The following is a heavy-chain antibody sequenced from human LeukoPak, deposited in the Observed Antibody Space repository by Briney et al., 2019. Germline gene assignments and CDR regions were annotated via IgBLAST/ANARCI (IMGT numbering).Heavy chain of an antibody. J-gene: IGHJ6*03. CDR3: AAATYYYDSSATSPLDYYYYYMDV. V-gene: IGHV4-4*07. D-gene: IGHD3-22*01. CDR1: GGSISSYY. Sequence: SETLSLTCTVSGGSISSYYWSWIRQPAGKGLEWIGRIYTSGSTNYNPSLKSRVTMSVDTSKNQFSLKLSSVTAADTAVCYCAAATYYYDSSATSPLDYYYYYMDVWGKGTTVTISS. CDR2: IYTSGST.